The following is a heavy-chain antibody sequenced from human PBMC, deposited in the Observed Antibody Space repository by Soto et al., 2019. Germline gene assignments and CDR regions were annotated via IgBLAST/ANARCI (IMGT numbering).Heavy chain of an antibody. CDR1: GFTFSDYY. J-gene: IGHJ6*02. CDR2: ISSSSSYT. V-gene: IGHV3-11*05. Sequence: QVQLVESGGGLVKPGGSLRLSCAASGFTFSDYYMSWIRQAPGKGLEWVSYISSSSSYTNYADSVKGRFTISRDNAKNSLYLQMNSLRAEDTAVYYCASLWVRDGMDAWGQGTTVTVSS. D-gene: IGHD3-10*01. CDR3: ASLWVRDGMDA.